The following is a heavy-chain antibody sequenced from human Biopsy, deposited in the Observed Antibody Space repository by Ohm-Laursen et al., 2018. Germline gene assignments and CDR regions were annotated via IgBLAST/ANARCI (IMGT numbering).Heavy chain of an antibody. Sequence: SDTLSLTCVVTYGSISGHFWSWIRQAPGKGLEWIGYVYYNGNTNYSPSLKSRATISLDTSEDRFSLKLTSVTAADTAVYYCARHIGSSWKWAFDIWGRGTMVTVSS. J-gene: IGHJ3*02. CDR1: YGSISGHF. D-gene: IGHD6-13*01. V-gene: IGHV4-59*08. CDR3: ARHIGSSWKWAFDI. CDR2: VYYNGNT.